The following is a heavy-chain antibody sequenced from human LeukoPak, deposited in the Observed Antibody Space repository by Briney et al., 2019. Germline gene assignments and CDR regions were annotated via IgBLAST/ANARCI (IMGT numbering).Heavy chain of an antibody. V-gene: IGHV3-30*03. CDR2: VSSDGSIK. Sequence: GGSLRLSCVASGFTFSSYGIHWVRQAPGKGLEWVAVVSSDGSIKYNADSVKGRFTISRDTSKNTVYLQMNNLGAEDTAFYYCARGYSSSWLGYFDYWGQGTLVTVSS. CDR3: ARGYSSSWLGYFDY. J-gene: IGHJ4*02. D-gene: IGHD6-13*01. CDR1: GFTFSSYG.